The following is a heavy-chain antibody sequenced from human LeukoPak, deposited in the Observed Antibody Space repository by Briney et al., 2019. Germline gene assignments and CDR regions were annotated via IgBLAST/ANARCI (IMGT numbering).Heavy chain of an antibody. V-gene: IGHV1-18*01. J-gene: IGHJ4*02. Sequence: ASVKVSCKASGYTFTSYGISWVRQAPGQGLEWMGWISAYNGNTNYAQKLQGRVTITADESTSTAYMELSSLRSEDTAVYYCARATLRYFDWLLGYFDYWGQGTLVTVSS. CDR3: ARATLRYFDWLLGYFDY. CDR1: GYTFTSYG. D-gene: IGHD3-9*01. CDR2: ISAYNGNT.